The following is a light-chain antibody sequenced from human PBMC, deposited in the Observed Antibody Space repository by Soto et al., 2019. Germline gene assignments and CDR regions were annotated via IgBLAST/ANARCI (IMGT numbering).Light chain of an antibody. V-gene: IGKV3-11*01. J-gene: IGKJ4*01. Sequence: EIVLTQSPVTLSLSPGERATLSCRASQSVSTYLAWYQQKPGQAPRLLIYEAFKRATGIPARFSGSGSGTDFTLTISSLEPEDFAVYYCQQRSNWPSTFGGGTKVEIK. CDR2: EAF. CDR1: QSVSTY. CDR3: QQRSNWPST.